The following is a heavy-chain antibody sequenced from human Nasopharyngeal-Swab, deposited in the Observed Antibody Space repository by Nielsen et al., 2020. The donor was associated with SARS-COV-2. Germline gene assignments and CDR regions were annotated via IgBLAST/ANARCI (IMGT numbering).Heavy chain of an antibody. CDR1: GFTFGDYA. CDR2: IRSKTYGGTT. CDR3: TRDCSGGSCYHYYMDV. D-gene: IGHD2-15*01. Sequence: SLTLSCTASGFTFGDYAMSWVRQAPGKGLEWVGFIRSKTYGGTTEYAASVKGRFTISRDDSKSIAYLQMNSLKTEDTAVFYCTRDCSGGSCYHYYMDVWGKGTTVTVSS. V-gene: IGHV3-49*04. J-gene: IGHJ6*03.